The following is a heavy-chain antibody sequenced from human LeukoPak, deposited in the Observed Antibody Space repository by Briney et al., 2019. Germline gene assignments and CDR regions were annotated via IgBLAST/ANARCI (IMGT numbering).Heavy chain of an antibody. Sequence: GGSLRLSCAASGFTFSSYAMSWVRQAPGKGLEWVASISSTSTFIYSADSVKGRFTISRDTAKNSLFLQMNSLRAEDTAIYYCARDYFDSSDYPQTYYYYYMDVWGKGTTVTVSS. J-gene: IGHJ6*03. V-gene: IGHV3-21*01. D-gene: IGHD3-22*01. CDR2: ISSTSTFI. CDR3: ARDYFDSSDYPQTYYYYYMDV. CDR1: GFTFSSYA.